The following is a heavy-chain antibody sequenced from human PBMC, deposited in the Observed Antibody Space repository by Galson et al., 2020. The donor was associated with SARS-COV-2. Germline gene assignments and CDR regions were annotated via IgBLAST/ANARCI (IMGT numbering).Heavy chain of an antibody. CDR3: ARGGSIFDY. CDR1: GFTFSNYE. J-gene: IGHJ4*02. Sequence: GGSLRLSCSASGFTFSNYEINWVRQAPGKGLEWVSYISSSDTTVYYAKSVKGQFTISRDNAKNSLYLQMNSLRAEDTAVYYCARGGSIFDYWGQGTLVTVSS. V-gene: IGHV3-48*03. D-gene: IGHD2-15*01. CDR2: ISSSDTTV.